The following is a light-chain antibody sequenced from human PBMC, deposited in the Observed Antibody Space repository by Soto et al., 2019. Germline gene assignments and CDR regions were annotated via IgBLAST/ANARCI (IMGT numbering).Light chain of an antibody. V-gene: IGKV3D-15*01. CDR3: QQYNKWPLT. CDR2: GAS. Sequence: EILMSQSPATLSVSTGERATLSCRASQSVSSNLAWYQQKPGQAPRLLIYGASIRATGIPARFSGSGSGTEFTLTISSLQSEDFAVYYCQQYNKWPLTFGGGTKV. J-gene: IGKJ4*01. CDR1: QSVSSN.